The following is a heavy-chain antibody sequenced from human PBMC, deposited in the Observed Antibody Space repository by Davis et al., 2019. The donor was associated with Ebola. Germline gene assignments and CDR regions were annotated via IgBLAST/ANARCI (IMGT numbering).Heavy chain of an antibody. CDR1: GFTFSSYA. Sequence: PGGSLRLSCAASGFTFSSYAMHWVRQAPGKGLEWVAVISYDGSNKYYADSVKGRFTISRDNSKNTLYLQMNSLRAEDTAVYYCARASSSWYGWFDPWGQGTLVTVSS. D-gene: IGHD6-13*01. CDR2: ISYDGSNK. V-gene: IGHV3-30-3*01. J-gene: IGHJ5*02. CDR3: ARASSSWYGWFDP.